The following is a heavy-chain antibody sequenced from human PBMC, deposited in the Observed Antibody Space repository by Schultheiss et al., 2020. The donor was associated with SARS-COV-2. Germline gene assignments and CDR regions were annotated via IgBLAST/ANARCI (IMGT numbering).Heavy chain of an antibody. CDR3: AKAVAVAGPSDY. J-gene: IGHJ4*02. Sequence: GESLKISCAASGFTFSSYAMSWVRQAPGKGLEWVSAISGSGGSTHYADSVKGRFTISRDNSKNTLYLQMNSLRAEDTAVYYCAKAVAVAGPSDYWGQGTLVTVSS. CDR1: GFTFSSYA. V-gene: IGHV3-23*01. D-gene: IGHD6-19*01. CDR2: ISGSGGST.